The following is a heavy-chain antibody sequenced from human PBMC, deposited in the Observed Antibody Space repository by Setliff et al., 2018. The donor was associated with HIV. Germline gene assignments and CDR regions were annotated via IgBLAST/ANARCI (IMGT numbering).Heavy chain of an antibody. J-gene: IGHJ5*01. V-gene: IGHV4-39*01. CDR3: VRHVWSDDFLVPGWFDS. D-gene: IGHD3-3*01. CDR1: GGSIIDSRYF. Sequence: SETLSLTCTVSGGSIIDSRYFWGWIRQPPGKGLEWIGSVYYSGITYYSSSLKSRVTVSVDTSRIQFSLKLTSVTAADTAVYKCVRHVWSDDFLVPGWFDSWNQGTLVTVSS. CDR2: VYYSGIT.